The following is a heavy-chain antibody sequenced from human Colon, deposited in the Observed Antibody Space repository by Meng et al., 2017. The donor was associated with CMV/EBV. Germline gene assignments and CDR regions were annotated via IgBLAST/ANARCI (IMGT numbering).Heavy chain of an antibody. CDR3: ARARAAGLRGAPNWFDP. CDR2: INPNSGGT. Sequence: VRLSCKASGYTFTAYYIHWVRQAPGQGLEWMGWINPNSGGTNYAQKFQGRVTMTRDTSISTAYMELSSLTSDDTAVYYCARARAAGLRGAPNWFDPRGQGTLVTVSS. V-gene: IGHV1-2*02. J-gene: IGHJ5*02. CDR1: GYTFTAYY. D-gene: IGHD3-10*01.